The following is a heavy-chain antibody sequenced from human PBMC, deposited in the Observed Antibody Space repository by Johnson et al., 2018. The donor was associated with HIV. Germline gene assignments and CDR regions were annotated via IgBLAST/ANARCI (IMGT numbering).Heavy chain of an antibody. CDR2: ISYDGSNK. Sequence: VKGGEEGGGGGKRGRGGRGGGEEVGFTFSSYAMHWVRQAPGKGLEWVAVISYDGSNKYYADSVKGRFTISRDNSKNTLYLQMNSLRAEDTAVYYCARDRGSSWQHDAFDIWGQGTMVTVSS. J-gene: IGHJ3*02. D-gene: IGHD6-13*01. V-gene: IGHV3-30*04. CDR1: GFTFSSYA. CDR3: ARDRGSSWQHDAFDI.